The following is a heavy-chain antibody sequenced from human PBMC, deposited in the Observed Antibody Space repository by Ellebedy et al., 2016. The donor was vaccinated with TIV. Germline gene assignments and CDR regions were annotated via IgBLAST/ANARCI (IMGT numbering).Heavy chain of an antibody. V-gene: IGHV3-23*01. CDR2: ITGIGTST. CDR1: GFTFSNYA. J-gene: IGHJ3*02. CDR3: AKPMGPGGRFDAFDI. Sequence: GGSLRLSXVASGFTFSNYAMSWVRQAPGKGLEWVSAITGIGTSTYYADSVKGRFTISRDNSKNTLSLQMNSLRADDTAIYYCAKPMGPGGRFDAFDIWGQGTLVTVSS. D-gene: IGHD3-16*01.